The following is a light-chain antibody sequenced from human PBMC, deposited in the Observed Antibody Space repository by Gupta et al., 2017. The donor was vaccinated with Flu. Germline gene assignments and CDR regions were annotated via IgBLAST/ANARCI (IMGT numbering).Light chain of an antibody. J-gene: IGLJ1*01. V-gene: IGLV2-14*04. CDR1: SSDVGGYNY. Sequence: SRNISCTGTSSDVGGYNYVSWYQQHPGKAPKLMIYDVSNRPAGVSNRFSGSKSGNTASLTISGLQAEDEADYYCSSYTSSSTYVFGTGTEVTVL. CDR2: DVS. CDR3: SSYTSSSTYV.